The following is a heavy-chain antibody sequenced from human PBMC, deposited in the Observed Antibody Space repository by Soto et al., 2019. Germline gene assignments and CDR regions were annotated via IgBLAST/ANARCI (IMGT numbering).Heavy chain of an antibody. CDR2: ISGYNGNT. J-gene: IGHJ6*02. Sequence: QVQLVESGAEVKKPGASVKVSYKASGFTFNTYGISWVRQAPGQGLEWMGWISGYNGNTNYAQNLQGRVTMTTDTPTNTAYMELRSLRSDDTAVYYCARDREYYYDTSGTYHYHYALDVWGQGTTVTVSS. CDR3: ARDREYYYDTSGTYHYHYALDV. CDR1: GFTFNTYG. D-gene: IGHD3-22*01. V-gene: IGHV1-18*04.